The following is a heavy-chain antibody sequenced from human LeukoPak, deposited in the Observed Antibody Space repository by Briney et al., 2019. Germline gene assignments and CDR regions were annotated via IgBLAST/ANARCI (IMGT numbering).Heavy chain of an antibody. J-gene: IGHJ4*02. D-gene: IGHD4-23*01. CDR1: GCTFRDYY. Sequence: PGESLTLTCVASGCTFRDYYLSWIRLAPAKGLEWVWYISSSSSYIDYDNPVNRRFAISTDNAKNSLHLQMKSLRAEETAADYCARDLRYGGNSRPVLACYYWGQGTLVTVAS. CDR3: ARDLRYGGNSRPVLACYY. V-gene: IGHV3-11*05. CDR2: ISSSSSYI.